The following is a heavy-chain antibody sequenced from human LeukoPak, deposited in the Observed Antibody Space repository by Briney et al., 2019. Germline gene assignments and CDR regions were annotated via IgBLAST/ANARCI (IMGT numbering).Heavy chain of an antibody. CDR3: VSWGVGATRADAFDI. J-gene: IGHJ3*02. D-gene: IGHD1-26*01. Sequence: ASVKVSCKASGYTFTSYGISWVRQAPGQGLEWMGWVSAYNGNTNYAQKLQGRVTMTTDTSTSTAYMELRSLRSDDTAVYYCVSWGVGATRADAFDIWGQGTMVTVSS. V-gene: IGHV1-18*01. CDR2: VSAYNGNT. CDR1: GYTFTSYG.